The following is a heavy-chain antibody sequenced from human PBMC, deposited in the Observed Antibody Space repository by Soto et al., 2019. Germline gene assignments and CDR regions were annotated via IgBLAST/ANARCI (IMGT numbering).Heavy chain of an antibody. J-gene: IGHJ5*02. V-gene: IGHV3-11*01. CDR2: ISSSGSTR. Sequence: PGGSLRLSCAASGFTFSDYYMSWIRQTPGKGLEWVSYISSSGSTRYYADSVKGRFTISRDNAKNSLYLQMNSLRAEDTAMYYCARRRSIAARPGDWFDPWGQGTLVTVSS. CDR3: ARRRSIAARPGDWFDP. CDR1: GFTFSDYY. D-gene: IGHD6-6*01.